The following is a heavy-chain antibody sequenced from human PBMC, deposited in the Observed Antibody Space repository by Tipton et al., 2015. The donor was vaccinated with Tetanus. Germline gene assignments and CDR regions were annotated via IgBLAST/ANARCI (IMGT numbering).Heavy chain of an antibody. V-gene: IGHV4-39*01. Sequence: LRLSCTVSGGSISSSSYYWGWIRQPPGKGLEWIGSIYYSGSTYYNPSLKSRVTVSVDTSKNQFSLKLSSVTAADTAVYYCARGYSYGGVWFDPWGQGTLVTVSS. CDR3: ARGYSYGGVWFDP. D-gene: IGHD5-18*01. J-gene: IGHJ5*02. CDR1: GGSISSSSYY. CDR2: IYYSGST.